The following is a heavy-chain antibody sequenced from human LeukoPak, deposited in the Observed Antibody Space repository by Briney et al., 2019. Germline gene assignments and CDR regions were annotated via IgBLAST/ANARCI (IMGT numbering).Heavy chain of an antibody. CDR3: AREEYYDTSASTNFDY. D-gene: IGHD3-22*01. V-gene: IGHV7-4-1*02. Sequence: GASVKVSRKASGYTFTSYYMHWVRQAPGQGLEWMGWINTNTGKPTYAQGFTGRFVFSLDTSVSTAYLQISGLKAQDTAFYYCAREEYYDTSASTNFDYWGQGTLVTVSP. J-gene: IGHJ4*02. CDR1: GYTFTSYY. CDR2: INTNTGKP.